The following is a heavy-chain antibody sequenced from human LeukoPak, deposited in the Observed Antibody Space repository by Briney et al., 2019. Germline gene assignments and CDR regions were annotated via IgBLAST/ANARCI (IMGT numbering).Heavy chain of an antibody. J-gene: IGHJ4*02. V-gene: IGHV3-7*01. CDR2: VKGDGSDK. CDR3: ASLASPYDYGDYTLGDY. Sequence: GGSLRLSCAASGFTFSSSWMTWVRQAPGRGLEWVASVKGDGSDKYYVDSVKGRFTISRDNAKSSLDLQMSSLRAEDTAVYYCASLASPYDYGDYTLGDYWGQGTLVTVSS. CDR1: GFTFSSSW. D-gene: IGHD4-17*01.